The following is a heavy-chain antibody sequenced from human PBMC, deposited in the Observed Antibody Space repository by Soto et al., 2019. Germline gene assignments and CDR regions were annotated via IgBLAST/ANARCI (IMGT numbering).Heavy chain of an antibody. CDR2: INPNSGGT. V-gene: IGHV1-2*04. CDR3: ARGGDYGFWSRPVRMAF. J-gene: IGHJ6*02. Sequence: GASVKVACKASGYTFTGYYMHWVRQAPGQGLEWMGWINPNSGGTNYAQKFQGWVTMTRDTSSSTAYMELSRLRSDDTAVYYCARGGDYGFWSRPVRMAFPGQGTTVTGS. CDR1: GYTFTGYY. D-gene: IGHD3-3*01.